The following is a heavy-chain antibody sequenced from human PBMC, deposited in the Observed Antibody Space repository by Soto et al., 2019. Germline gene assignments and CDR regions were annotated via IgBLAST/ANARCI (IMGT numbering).Heavy chain of an antibody. CDR3: AKDLIRGDGYVDFDY. Sequence: GGSLRLSCAASGFIFSNYAMFWVRQAPGKGLDWVSTIYAGGGTTHYAESVKGRFTISRDNSNNRLYLQMNNLRAEDTAVYFCAKDLIRGDGYVDFDYWGQGTPVTVS. CDR1: GFIFSNYA. V-gene: IGHV3-23*01. J-gene: IGHJ4*02. D-gene: IGHD3-10*01. CDR2: IYAGGGTT.